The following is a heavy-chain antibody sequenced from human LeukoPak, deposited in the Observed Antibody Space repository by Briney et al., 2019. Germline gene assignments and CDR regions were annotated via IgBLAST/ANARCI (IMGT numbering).Heavy chain of an antibody. CDR2: IYYSGST. J-gene: IGHJ6*02. CDR1: GVSISSYY. CDR3: ARDNWNYGSSMDV. D-gene: IGHD1-7*01. Sequence: PSETLSLTCSVSGVSISSYYWSWVRQPPGKGLEWIGYIYYSGSTNYNPSLKSRVTISVDTSKNQFSLKLSSVTAADTAVYYCARDNWNYGSSMDVWGHGNTVTVSS. V-gene: IGHV4-59*01.